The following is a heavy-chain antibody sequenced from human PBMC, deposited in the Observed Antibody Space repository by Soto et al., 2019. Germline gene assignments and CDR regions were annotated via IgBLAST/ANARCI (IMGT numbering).Heavy chain of an antibody. V-gene: IGHV4-59*11. CDR2: IYYSGST. CDR1: GCSISSHY. D-gene: IGHD5-18*01. J-gene: IGHJ6*02. CDR3: ARQAYNDGGHYYGLDV. Sequence: XETLSLTCTVAGCSISSHYWSWIRQPPGKGLEWIGYIYYSGSTNYNPSLKSRVTTSVDTSKNQLSLKLRSVTAADTTVYYCARQAYNDGGHYYGLDVWGQGTTVTVSS.